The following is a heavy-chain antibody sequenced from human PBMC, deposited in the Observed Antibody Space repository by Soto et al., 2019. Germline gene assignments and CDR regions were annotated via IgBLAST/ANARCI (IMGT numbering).Heavy chain of an antibody. V-gene: IGHV3-48*01. CDR2: ISSSSSTI. D-gene: IGHD2-2*01. Sequence: GGSLRLSCAASGFTFSSYSMNWVRQAPGKGLEWVSYISSSSSTIYYADSVKGRFTISRDNAKNSLYLQMNSLRAEDTAVYYCARDKRYCSSTSCLEKLYYYYYMDVWGKGTTVTVSS. CDR1: GFTFSSYS. J-gene: IGHJ6*03. CDR3: ARDKRYCSSTSCLEKLYYYYYMDV.